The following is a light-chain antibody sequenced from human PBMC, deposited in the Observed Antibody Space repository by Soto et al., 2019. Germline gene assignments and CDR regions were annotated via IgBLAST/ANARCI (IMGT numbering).Light chain of an antibody. V-gene: IGKV3-20*01. J-gene: IGKJ1*01. CDR2: GAS. Sequence: ETVLTQSPGTLSLSPGARAPLSCRASQSVSSSYLAWYQQKPGQAPRLLIYGASSRATGIPDRFSGSGSGTDFTLTISRLEPEDFAVYYCQQYGSSRTFGQGTKVDIK. CDR1: QSVSSSY. CDR3: QQYGSSRT.